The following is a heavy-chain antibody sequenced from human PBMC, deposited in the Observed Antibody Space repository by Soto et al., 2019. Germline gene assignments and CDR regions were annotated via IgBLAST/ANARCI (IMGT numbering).Heavy chain of an antibody. D-gene: IGHD3-22*01. Sequence: LGESLKISCKGSGYSFTSYWISWVRQMPGKGLEWMGRIDPSDSYTNYSPSFQGHVTISADKSISTAYLQWSSLKASDTAMYYCARHPDYYDSSGYYRLWGQGTLVTVSS. CDR3: ARHPDYYDSSGYYRL. CDR2: IDPSDSYT. V-gene: IGHV5-10-1*01. CDR1: GYSFTSYW. J-gene: IGHJ4*02.